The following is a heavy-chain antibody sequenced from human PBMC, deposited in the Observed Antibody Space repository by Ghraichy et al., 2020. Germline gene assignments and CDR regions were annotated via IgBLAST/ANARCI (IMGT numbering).Heavy chain of an antibody. CDR1: GGSIGSYY. J-gene: IGHJ4*02. Sequence: SETLSLTCTVSGGSIGSYYWSWIRQPPGKGLEWIGNIYHSGTSNYNPSLKSRVSMSVDTTKNQFSLRLRSVTGVDTAVYYCASLDTSGYYLHFDYWGQGTRVTFSS. V-gene: IGHV4-59*01. D-gene: IGHD3-22*01. CDR2: IYHSGTS. CDR3: ASLDTSGYYLHFDY.